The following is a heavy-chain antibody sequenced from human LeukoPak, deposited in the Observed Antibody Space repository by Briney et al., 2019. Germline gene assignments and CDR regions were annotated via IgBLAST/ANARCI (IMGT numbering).Heavy chain of an antibody. J-gene: IGHJ5*02. Sequence: GGSLRLSCAASGFTFSSYAMSWVRQAPGKGLEWVSAISGSGGSTYYADSVKGRFTISRDNSKSTLYLQMNSLRAEDTAVYYCAREKAYCSSTSCHNLGFDPWGQGTLVTVSS. CDR1: GFTFSSYA. V-gene: IGHV3-23*01. CDR3: AREKAYCSSTSCHNLGFDP. D-gene: IGHD2-2*01. CDR2: ISGSGGST.